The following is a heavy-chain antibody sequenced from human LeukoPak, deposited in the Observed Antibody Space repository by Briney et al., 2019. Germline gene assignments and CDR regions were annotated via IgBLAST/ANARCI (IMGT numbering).Heavy chain of an antibody. CDR3: ARPVGYSYGFGY. Sequence: SVKVSCKASGGTFSSYAISWVRQAPGQGLEWMGGIIPIFGTANYAQKFQGRVTITADKSTSTAYMELSSLRSEDTAVYYCARPVGYSYGFGYWGQGTLVTVSS. J-gene: IGHJ4*02. D-gene: IGHD5-18*01. CDR2: IIPIFGTA. V-gene: IGHV1-69*06. CDR1: GGTFSSYA.